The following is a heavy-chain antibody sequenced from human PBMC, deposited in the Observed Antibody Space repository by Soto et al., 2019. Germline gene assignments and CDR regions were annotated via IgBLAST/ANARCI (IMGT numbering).Heavy chain of an antibody. V-gene: IGHV4-31*03. D-gene: IGHD3-22*01. CDR1: GGSISSGGYY. J-gene: IGHJ5*02. CDR3: ARGDSSGYYYRNWFDP. CDR2: IYYSGST. Sequence: PSETLSLTCTVSGGSISSGGYYWSWIRQHPGKGLEWIGYIYYSGSTYYNPSLKSRVTISVDTSKNQFSLKLSSVTAADTAVYYCARGDSSGYYYRNWFDPWGQGTLVTVSS.